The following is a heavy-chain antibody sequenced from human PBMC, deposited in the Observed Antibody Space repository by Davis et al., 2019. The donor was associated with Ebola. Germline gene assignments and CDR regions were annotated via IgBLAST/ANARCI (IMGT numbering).Heavy chain of an antibody. J-gene: IGHJ6*02. CDR2: IIPILGIA. CDR3: ARGPYGMDV. V-gene: IGHV1-69*04. CDR1: GYTFATYG. Sequence: SVKVSCKASGYTFATYGFSWVRQAPGQGLEWMGRIIPILGIANYAQKFQGRVTITADKSTSTAYMELSSLRSEDTAVYYCARGPYGMDVWGQGTTVTVSS.